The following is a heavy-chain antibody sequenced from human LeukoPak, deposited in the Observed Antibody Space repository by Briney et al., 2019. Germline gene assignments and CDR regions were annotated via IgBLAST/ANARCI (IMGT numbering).Heavy chain of an antibody. Sequence: GGSLRLSCAASGFTFRDSNLNWVRQAPGKGLEWVSFISGSSGTTYYAASVKGRFTISSDNAQNSLHLRMNSLRVEDTAVYYCSRDYYDRTVQFYFASWGQGTLVTV. CDR3: SRDYYDRTVQFYFAS. CDR1: GFTFRDSN. J-gene: IGHJ4*02. CDR2: ISGSSGTT. D-gene: IGHD3-22*01. V-gene: IGHV3-48*04.